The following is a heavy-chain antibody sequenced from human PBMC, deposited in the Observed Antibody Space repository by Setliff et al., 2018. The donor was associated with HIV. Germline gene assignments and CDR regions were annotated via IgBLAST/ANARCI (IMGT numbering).Heavy chain of an antibody. CDR1: GYTFTSYA. D-gene: IGHD3-22*01. Sequence: SVKVSCKASGYTFTSYAMNWVRQAPGQGLEWMGRIIPMFGTAIYAQKFQGRVTITADKSTSTAYMELSSLRSDDTAVYFCARVSYYDSSGYYDYWYFDLWGRGTLVTAPQ. J-gene: IGHJ2*01. CDR3: ARVSYYDSSGYYDYWYFDL. V-gene: IGHV1-69*06. CDR2: IIPMFGTA.